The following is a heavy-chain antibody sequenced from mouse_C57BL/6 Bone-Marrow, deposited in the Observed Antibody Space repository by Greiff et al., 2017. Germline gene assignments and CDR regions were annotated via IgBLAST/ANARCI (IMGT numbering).Heavy chain of an antibody. CDR3: AREDMTTVGGCAY. D-gene: IGHD1-1*01. CDR2: IDPSDSYT. Sequence: QVQLQQPGAELVMPGASVKLSCKASGYTFTSYWMHWVKQRPGQGLEWIGEIDPSDSYTNYNQKFKGKSTLTVDKSSSTAYMQLSSLTSEDSAVYYCAREDMTTVGGCAYWGQGTLVTVSA. CDR1: GYTFTSYW. J-gene: IGHJ3*01. V-gene: IGHV1-69*01.